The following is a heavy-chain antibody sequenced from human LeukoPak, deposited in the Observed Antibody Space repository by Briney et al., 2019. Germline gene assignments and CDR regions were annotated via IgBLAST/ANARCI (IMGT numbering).Heavy chain of an antibody. CDR2: IYYSGST. Sequence: PSQTLSLTCTVSGGSISSGGYYWSWIRQHPGKGLEWIGYIYYSGSTYYNPSLKSRVTISVDTSKNQFSLKLSSVTAADTAVYYCARGTRITIFGVVTISNWFDPWGQGTLVTVSS. J-gene: IGHJ5*02. V-gene: IGHV4-30-4*08. D-gene: IGHD3-3*01. CDR3: ARGTRITIFGVVTISNWFDP. CDR1: GGSISSGGYY.